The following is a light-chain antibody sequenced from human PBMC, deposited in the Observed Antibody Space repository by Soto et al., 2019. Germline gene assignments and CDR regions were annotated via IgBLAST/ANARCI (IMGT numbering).Light chain of an antibody. CDR1: SSDVGSYNL. J-gene: IGLJ2*01. V-gene: IGLV2-23*01. CDR3: CSYAGSSTPVV. CDR2: EAN. Sequence: QSVLTQPASVSGSPGQSITISCTGTSSDVGSYNLVSWYQQHPGKAPKLMIYEANKRPSGVSNRFSGSKSGNTASLTISGLQAEDEADYYCCSYAGSSTPVVFGGGTKLTVL.